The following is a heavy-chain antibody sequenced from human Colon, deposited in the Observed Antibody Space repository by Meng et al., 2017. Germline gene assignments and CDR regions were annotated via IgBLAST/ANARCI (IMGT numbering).Heavy chain of an antibody. D-gene: IGHD6-13*01. CDR2: IGPDGSET. CDR1: GSSLSSSW. CDR3: TRLFKSWSGY. Sequence: GESLKISCAAPGSSLSSSWMSWVRQAPGKGLEWVAHIGPDGSETYYVDSVKGRFTISRDNAKNSLYLQMNSLRAEDTAVYYCTRLFKSWSGYWGQGTLVTVSS. V-gene: IGHV3-7*01. J-gene: IGHJ4*02.